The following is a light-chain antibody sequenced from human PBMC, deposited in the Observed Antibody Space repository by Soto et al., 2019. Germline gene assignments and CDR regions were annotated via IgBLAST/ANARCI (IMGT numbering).Light chain of an antibody. Sequence: QSVLSQPPSTSGTPGQRVTISCSGGTSNIGTYTVSWYQQFPETAPRLLIYGSDRRPSGVPGRFSGSMSGTSASLSIGGLHSEDEADYYCAAWDDSLDGTTFGGGTKLTVL. CDR2: GSD. CDR3: AAWDDSLDGTT. CDR1: TSNIGTYT. V-gene: IGLV1-44*01. J-gene: IGLJ2*01.